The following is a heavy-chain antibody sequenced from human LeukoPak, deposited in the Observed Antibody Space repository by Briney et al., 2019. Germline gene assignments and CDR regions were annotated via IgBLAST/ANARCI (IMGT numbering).Heavy chain of an antibody. CDR1: GFTFSSYE. Sequence: PGGSLRLSCAASGFTFSSYEMNWVRQAPGKGLEWVSSISSSSSYIYYADSVKGRFTISRDNAKNSLYLQMNSLRAEDTAVYYCARPGKEWLVINWFDPWGQGTLVTVSS. CDR2: ISSSSSYI. V-gene: IGHV3-21*01. D-gene: IGHD6-19*01. J-gene: IGHJ5*02. CDR3: ARPGKEWLVINWFDP.